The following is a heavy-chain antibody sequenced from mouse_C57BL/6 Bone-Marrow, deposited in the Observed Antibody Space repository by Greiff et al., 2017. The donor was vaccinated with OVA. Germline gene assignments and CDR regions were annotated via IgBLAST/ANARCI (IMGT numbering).Heavy chain of an antibody. Sequence: DVMLVESGGGLVQPKGSLKLSCAASGFTFNTYAMHWVRQAPGKGLEWVARIRSKSSNYATYYADSVKDRFTISRDDSQSMLYLQMNNLKTEDTAMYYCVRDVYYDYYYAMDYWGQGTSVTVSS. CDR3: VRDVYYDYYYAMDY. D-gene: IGHD2-4*01. CDR1: GFTFNTYA. CDR2: IRSKSSNYAT. J-gene: IGHJ4*01. V-gene: IGHV10-3*01.